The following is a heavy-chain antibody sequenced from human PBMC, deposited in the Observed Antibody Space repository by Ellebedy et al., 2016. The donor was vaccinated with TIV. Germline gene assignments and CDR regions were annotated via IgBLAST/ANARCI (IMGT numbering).Heavy chain of an antibody. CDR3: ATLGGVHSSSSGGY. CDR1: GYTFTSYD. D-gene: IGHD6-13*01. J-gene: IGHJ4*02. CDR2: MNPNSGNT. Sequence: ASVKVSCXASGYTFTSYDINWVRQATGQGLEWMGWMNPNSGNTGYAQKFQGRVTMTRNTSISTVYMELSSLRSEDTAVYYCATLGGVHSSSSGGYWGQGTLVTVSS. V-gene: IGHV1-8*01.